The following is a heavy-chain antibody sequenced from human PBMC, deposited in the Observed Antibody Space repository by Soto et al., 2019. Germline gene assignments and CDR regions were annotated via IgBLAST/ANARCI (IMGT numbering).Heavy chain of an antibody. V-gene: IGHV3-43D*04. Sequence: GGSLRLSCAASGFTFDEYAMHWVRQSPGKGLEWVSLISWDGGSTYYADSVKGRFTISRDNSKNSLYLQMNSLRAEDTALYYCAKGGAAARPHYDYGIDFWGQGARVTVSS. J-gene: IGHJ6*02. CDR3: AKGGAAARPHYDYGIDF. D-gene: IGHD6-13*01. CDR2: ISWDGGST. CDR1: GFTFDEYA.